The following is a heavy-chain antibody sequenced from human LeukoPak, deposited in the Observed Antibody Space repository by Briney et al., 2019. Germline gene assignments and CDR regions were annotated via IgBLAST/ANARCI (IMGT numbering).Heavy chain of an antibody. CDR1: GFTFSSYS. V-gene: IGHV3-21*01. J-gene: IGHJ4*02. CDR2: ISSSSSYI. Sequence: GGSLRLSCAASGFTFSSYSMNWVRQAPGKGLEWVSSISSSSSYIYYADSVKGRFTISRDNAKNSLYLQMNSLRAEDTAVYYCAKASYDSSGYYDYWGQGTLVTVSS. D-gene: IGHD3-22*01. CDR3: AKASYDSSGYYDY.